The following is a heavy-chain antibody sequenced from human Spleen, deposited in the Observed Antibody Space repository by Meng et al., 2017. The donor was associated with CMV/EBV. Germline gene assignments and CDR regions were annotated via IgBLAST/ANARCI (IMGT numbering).Heavy chain of an antibody. D-gene: IGHD3-16*01. Sequence: SETLSLTCTVSGGSVSSGDYYWSWIRQPPGKGLEWIGYIYYSVTTNYNPSLKSRVTISADTSKNQFSLRLSSVTAADTALYYCARGLRDHDYTTFNYWGQGKLVTVSS. CDR1: GGSVSSGDYY. CDR3: ARGLRDHDYTTFNY. J-gene: IGHJ4*02. CDR2: IYYSVTT. V-gene: IGHV4-61*08.